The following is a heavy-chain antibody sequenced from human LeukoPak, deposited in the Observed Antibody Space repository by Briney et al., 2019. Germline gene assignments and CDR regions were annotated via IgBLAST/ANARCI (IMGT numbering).Heavy chain of an antibody. CDR3: TTELDIRPNHY. V-gene: IGHV3-15*01. D-gene: IGHD3-22*01. Sequence: GGSLRLSCAASGFTFSNAWMSWVRQAPGKGLEWVGRIKRKSDGGTTDYAAPVKGRFTISRDDSKNTLYLQMNSLKSEDTAVYYCTTELDIRPNHYWGQGTLVTVSS. CDR1: GFTFSNAW. J-gene: IGHJ4*02. CDR2: IKRKSDGGTT.